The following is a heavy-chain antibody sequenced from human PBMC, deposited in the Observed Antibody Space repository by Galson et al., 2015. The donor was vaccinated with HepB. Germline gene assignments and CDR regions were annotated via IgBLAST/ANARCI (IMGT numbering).Heavy chain of an antibody. J-gene: IGHJ4*02. CDR2: IESKTDGGTT. CDR3: TTISWHSEFDY. CDR1: GFTFSNAW. Sequence: SLRLSCAASGFTFSNAWMNWVRQAPGKGLEWVGRIESKTDGGTTDYAAPVKGRFTISRDDSKNTLYLQMNSLKTEDTAVYYCTTISWHSEFDYWGQGTLVTVSS. V-gene: IGHV3-15*07.